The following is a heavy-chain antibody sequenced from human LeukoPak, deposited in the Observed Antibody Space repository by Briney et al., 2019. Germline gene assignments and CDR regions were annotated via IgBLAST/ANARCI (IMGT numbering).Heavy chain of an antibody. CDR2: ISRNRSSK. V-gene: IGHV3-48*02. CDR3: VREDPSEYGSIDY. J-gene: IGHJ4*02. D-gene: IGHD3-10*01. Sequence: GGSLRLSCAASGFTFSSYSMNWVRQAPGKGLEWVAYISRNRSSKHYADSVKGRFTISRDNAKNTLYLQMNSLRDEDTAVYYCVREDPSEYGSIDYWGQGTLVTVSS. CDR1: GFTFSSYS.